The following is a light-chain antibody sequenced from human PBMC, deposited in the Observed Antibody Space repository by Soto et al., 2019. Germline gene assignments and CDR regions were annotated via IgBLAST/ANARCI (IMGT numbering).Light chain of an antibody. Sequence: QSVLTQPPSASGTPGQRVTISCSGSSSNIESNFVYWYQQFPGTAPRLLIYRNNQRPSGVPDRFSGSKSGTSASLAISALRSEDEADYYCTVWDDSLRGLLFGGVTKLTVL. CDR3: TVWDDSLRGLL. CDR2: RNN. CDR1: SSNIESNF. V-gene: IGLV1-47*01. J-gene: IGLJ2*01.